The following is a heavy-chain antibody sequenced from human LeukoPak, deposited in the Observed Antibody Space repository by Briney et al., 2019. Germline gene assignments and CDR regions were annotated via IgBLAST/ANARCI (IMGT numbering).Heavy chain of an antibody. Sequence: ASVKVSCKTSGYSFIDYYIHWVRRAPGQGLEWMGWINSNSADTNYAQNFQGRVAMTRDTSISTAYMELGRLRSDDTALYYCARIGISARGTNFHHWGQGTLVTVSS. V-gene: IGHV1-2*02. CDR2: INSNSADT. J-gene: IGHJ1*01. CDR3: ARIGISARGTNFHH. D-gene: IGHD6-13*01. CDR1: GYSFIDYY.